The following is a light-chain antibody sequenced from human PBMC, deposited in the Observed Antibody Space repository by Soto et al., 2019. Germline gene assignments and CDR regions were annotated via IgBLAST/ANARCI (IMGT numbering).Light chain of an antibody. Sequence: GVTQSPGTLSLSPGERATLSCRASRIVTANYLAWYQQKPGQAPKLLIYGASSRATGIPDRFSGSGSGTDFTLTISRLEPEDFAVYYCQQYGSSYSFGQGTRLEIK. J-gene: IGKJ2*03. CDR3: QQYGSSYS. CDR1: RIVTANY. V-gene: IGKV3-20*01. CDR2: GAS.